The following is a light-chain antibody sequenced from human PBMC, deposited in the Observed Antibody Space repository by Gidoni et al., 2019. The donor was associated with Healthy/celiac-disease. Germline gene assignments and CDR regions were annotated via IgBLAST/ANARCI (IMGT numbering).Light chain of an antibody. CDR2: AAS. V-gene: IGKV1-NL1*01. Sequence: DIQMTQSPSSLSASVGDRVTITCRASQGISNSLAWYQQTPGKAPKLLLYAASRLESGVPSRFSGSGSGTDYTLTISSLQPEDFATYYCQQYYSTPPVTFGQGTKLEIK. CDR1: QGISNS. CDR3: QQYYSTPPVT. J-gene: IGKJ2*01.